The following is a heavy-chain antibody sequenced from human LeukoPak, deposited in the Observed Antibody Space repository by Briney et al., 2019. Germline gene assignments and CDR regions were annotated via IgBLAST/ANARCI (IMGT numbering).Heavy chain of an antibody. J-gene: IGHJ1*01. D-gene: IGHD3-22*01. CDR2: ISSSSSYI. Sequence: PGGSLRLSCAASGFTFSSYSMNWVRQAPGKGLEGVSSISSSSSYIYYADSVKGRFTISRDNAKNSLYLQMNSLRGEDTAVYYCARSDPQYYYDSSGYSYPLEFFQHWGQGTLVTVSS. V-gene: IGHV3-21*01. CDR1: GFTFSSYS. CDR3: ARSDPQYYYDSSGYSYPLEFFQH.